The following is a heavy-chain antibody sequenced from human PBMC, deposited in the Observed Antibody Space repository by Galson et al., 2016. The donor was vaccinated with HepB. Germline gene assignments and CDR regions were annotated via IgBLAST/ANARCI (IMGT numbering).Heavy chain of an antibody. CDR1: GFTFRKYA. Sequence: SLRLSCAASGFTFRKYAMAWVRQPPGEGLKWVSTSCGSGGTYYADSVKGRFTFSRDNSKNTLYLQMNSLRADDTAVYYCAKLQSDGCYSTIEYWGQGTLVTVSS. D-gene: IGHD2-21*02. J-gene: IGHJ4*02. V-gene: IGHV3-23*01. CDR3: AKLQSDGCYSTIEY. CDR2: SCGSGGT.